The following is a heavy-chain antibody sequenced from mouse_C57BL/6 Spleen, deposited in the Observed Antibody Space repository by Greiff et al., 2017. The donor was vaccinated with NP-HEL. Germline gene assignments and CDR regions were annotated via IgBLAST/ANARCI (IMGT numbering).Heavy chain of an antibody. J-gene: IGHJ1*03. V-gene: IGHV1-55*01. CDR2: IYPGSGST. CDR1: GYTFTSYW. CDR3: TRDWYFDV. Sequence: QVQLKQPGAELVKPGASVKMSCKASGYTFTSYWITWVKQRPGQGLEWIGDIYPGSGSTNSNEKFKSKNTMSVDTSYSTAYIQHSSLTSEDSAVYYCTRDWYFDVWCTGTTVTVYS.